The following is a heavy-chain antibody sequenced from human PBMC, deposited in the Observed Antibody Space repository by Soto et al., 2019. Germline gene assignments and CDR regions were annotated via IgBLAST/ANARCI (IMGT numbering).Heavy chain of an antibody. Sequence: SMKVSCKASGDTFTSDGISWVRQAPGQGLEWMGWISAYNGNTNYAQKLQGRVTMTTDTSTSTAYMELRSLRFDDTAVYYCARDDIPGPTSYDYFGMAVWGQGTTVTVSS. D-gene: IGHD1-7*01. CDR2: ISAYNGNT. CDR3: ARDDIPGPTSYDYFGMAV. J-gene: IGHJ6*02. V-gene: IGHV1-18*04. CDR1: GDTFTSDG.